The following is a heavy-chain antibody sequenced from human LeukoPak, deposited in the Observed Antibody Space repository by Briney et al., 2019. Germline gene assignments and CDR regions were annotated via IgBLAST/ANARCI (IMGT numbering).Heavy chain of an antibody. Sequence: PGGSLRLSCAASGFTFSSYAMSWVRQAPGKGLEWVSAISGSGGSTYYADFVKGRFTISRDNSKNTLYLQMNSLRAEDTAVYYCAKDLYYYGSGSYIDYWGQGTLVTVSS. CDR2: ISGSGGST. J-gene: IGHJ4*02. CDR3: AKDLYYYGSGSYIDY. CDR1: GFTFSSYA. D-gene: IGHD3-10*01. V-gene: IGHV3-23*01.